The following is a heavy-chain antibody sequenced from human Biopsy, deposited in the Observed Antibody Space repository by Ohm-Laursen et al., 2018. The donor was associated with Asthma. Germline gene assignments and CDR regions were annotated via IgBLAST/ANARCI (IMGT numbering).Heavy chain of an antibody. CDR3: ARDMGAGPNQPPSGSGSSHLYGMDV. J-gene: IGHJ6*02. CDR1: GFSFDDYA. Sequence: SLRLSCTASGFSFDDYAMFWVRQAPGKGLEWVSGISWNSGTIGYADSVKGRLTISRDNAKNSLYLQMNSLGPEDTAVYYCARDMGAGPNQPPSGSGSSHLYGMDVWGQGTTVTVSS. D-gene: IGHD3-10*01. V-gene: IGHV3-9*01. CDR2: ISWNSGTI.